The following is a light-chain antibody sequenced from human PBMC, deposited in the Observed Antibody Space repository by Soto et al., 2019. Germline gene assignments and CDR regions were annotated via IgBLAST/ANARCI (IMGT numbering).Light chain of an antibody. Sequence: DIQMTQSPSTLSASVGDRVTITCRASQNITKWLAWYQQKPGNGPKVLIYDASILENGVPSRFSGSGSGTEFSLPISGLQPDDFATYYCQQYKSDSRTFGQGTKVEIK. CDR1: QNITKW. V-gene: IGKV1-5*01. CDR3: QQYKSDSRT. CDR2: DAS. J-gene: IGKJ1*01.